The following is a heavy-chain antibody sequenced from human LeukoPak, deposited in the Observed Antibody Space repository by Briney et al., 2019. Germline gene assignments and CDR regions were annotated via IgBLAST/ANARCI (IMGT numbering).Heavy chain of an antibody. Sequence: SDTLSLTCTVSSGSISSSSYYWGWIRQPPGKGLEWIGNIYYSGSTYYNPSLKSRVTISVDTSKNQFSLKLSSVTAADTAVYYCARGDGYNWYYFDYWGQGTLVTVSS. J-gene: IGHJ4*02. D-gene: IGHD5-24*01. V-gene: IGHV4-39*07. CDR2: IYYSGST. CDR3: ARGDGYNWYYFDY. CDR1: SGSISSSSYY.